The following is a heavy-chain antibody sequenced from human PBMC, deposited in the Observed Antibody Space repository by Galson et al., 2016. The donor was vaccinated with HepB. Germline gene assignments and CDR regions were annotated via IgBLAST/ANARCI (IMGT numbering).Heavy chain of an antibody. Sequence: SLRLSCAASGFTFSDYYMSWIRQAPGKGLEWVSYISSSSSYTNYADSVKGRFTISRDNAKNSLYLQMNSRRAEDTAVYYCAKESPTMAYYYYMDVWGKGTTVTVSS. D-gene: IGHD5-12*01. CDR1: GFTFSDYY. J-gene: IGHJ6*03. V-gene: IGHV3-11*05. CDR3: AKESPTMAYYYYMDV. CDR2: ISSSSSYT.